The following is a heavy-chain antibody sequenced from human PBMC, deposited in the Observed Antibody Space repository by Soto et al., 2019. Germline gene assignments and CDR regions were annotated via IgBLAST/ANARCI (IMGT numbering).Heavy chain of an antibody. CDR3: ARALYSSDLGY. CDR2: INPSGGST. CDR1: GYTFTSYY. V-gene: IGHV1-46*01. J-gene: IGHJ4*02. D-gene: IGHD6-19*01. Sequence: ASVKVSCKTSGYTFTSYYMHWVRQAPGQGLEWMGMINPSGGSTSYAQKFQGRVTMTRDTSMSTGYMELSSLRSEDTAVYYCARALYSSDLGYWGQGTLVTVSS.